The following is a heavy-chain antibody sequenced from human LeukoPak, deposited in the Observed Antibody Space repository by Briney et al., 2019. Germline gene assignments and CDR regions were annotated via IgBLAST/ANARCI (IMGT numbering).Heavy chain of an antibody. CDR1: GFTFSSYG. CDR2: IWYGGSNK. V-gene: IGHV3-30*02. Sequence: GGSLRLSCAASGFTFSSYGMHWVRQAPGKGLEGVAVIWYGGSNKYYADSVKGRFTISRDNSKNTLYLQMNSLRAEDTAVYYCAKGGEGFLDAFDIWGQGTMVTVSS. D-gene: IGHD3-3*01. CDR3: AKGGEGFLDAFDI. J-gene: IGHJ3*02.